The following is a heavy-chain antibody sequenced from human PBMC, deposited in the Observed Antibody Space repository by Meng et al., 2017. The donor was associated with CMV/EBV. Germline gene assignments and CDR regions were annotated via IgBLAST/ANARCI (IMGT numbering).Heavy chain of an antibody. V-gene: IGHV3-66*02. Sequence: GESLKISCAASGFTFSDYYMSWIRQAPGKGLEWVSVIYSGGSTYYADSVKGRFTISRDNSKNTLYLQMNSLRAEDTAVYYCAREGDFWSGYRDPYYYGMDVWGQGTTVTVSS. CDR3: AREGDFWSGYRDPYYYGMDV. D-gene: IGHD3-3*01. CDR2: IYSGGST. J-gene: IGHJ6*02. CDR1: GFTFSDYY.